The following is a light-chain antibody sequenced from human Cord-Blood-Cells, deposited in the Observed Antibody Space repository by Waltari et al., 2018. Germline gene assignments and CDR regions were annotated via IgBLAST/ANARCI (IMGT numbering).Light chain of an antibody. CDR3: QQSYSTPLT. CDR2: AAS. CDR1: QSISSY. J-gene: IGKJ4*01. V-gene: IGKV1-39*01. Sequence: DIQMTQSPSSLSASVGDRVTIPCRASQSISSYLNWYQQKPGKAPKLLIYAASSFQSGVPSRFSGSGSGTDFTLTISSLQPEDFATYYCQQSYSTPLTFGGGTKVEIK.